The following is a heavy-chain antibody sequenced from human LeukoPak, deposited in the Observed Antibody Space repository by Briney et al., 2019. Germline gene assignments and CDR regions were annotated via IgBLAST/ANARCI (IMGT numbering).Heavy chain of an antibody. CDR3: ARDDVVVAARGIDY. CDR2: ITSGGSA. Sequence: TGGSLRLSCAASGFTFSTYAMSWVRQAPGKGLEWVSVITSGGSAYYADSVKGRFTISRDNAKNSLYLQMNSLRAEDTAVYYCARDDVVVAARGIDYWGQGTLVTVSS. CDR1: GFTFSTYA. V-gene: IGHV3-23*01. J-gene: IGHJ4*02. D-gene: IGHD2-15*01.